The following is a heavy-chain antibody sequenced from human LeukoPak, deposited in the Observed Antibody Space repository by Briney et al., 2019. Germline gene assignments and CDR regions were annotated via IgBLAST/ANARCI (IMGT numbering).Heavy chain of an antibody. Sequence: SETLSLTCAVYGGSSSGYYWSWIRQPPGKVLEWIGEINHSGSTNYNPTLKSRFTIPVDTSKNQFSLKLSSVPAADTAVYYCARVHKWQLVPWFDPWGQGTLVTVSS. D-gene: IGHD6-6*01. CDR2: INHSGST. CDR3: ARVHKWQLVPWFDP. CDR1: GGSSSGYY. V-gene: IGHV4-34*01. J-gene: IGHJ5*02.